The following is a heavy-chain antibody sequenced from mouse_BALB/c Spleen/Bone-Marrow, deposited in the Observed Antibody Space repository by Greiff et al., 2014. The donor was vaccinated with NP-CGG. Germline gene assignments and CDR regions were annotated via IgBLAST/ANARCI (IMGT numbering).Heavy chain of an antibody. V-gene: IGHV5-6-3*01. CDR1: GFTFSSYG. Sequence: DVQLQESGGGLVQPGGSLKLSCAASGFTFSSYGMSWVRQTPDKRLELVATINSNGGSTYYPDSVKGRFTISRDNAKNTLYLQMGSLKSEDTAMYYCARFWYFDYWGQGASLTVSS. J-gene: IGHJ2*03. CDR3: ARFWYFDY. CDR2: INSNGGST.